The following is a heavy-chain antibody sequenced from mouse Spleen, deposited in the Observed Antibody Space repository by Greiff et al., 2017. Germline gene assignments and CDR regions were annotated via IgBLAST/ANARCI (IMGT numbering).Heavy chain of an antibody. CDR1: GFTFSSYA. Sequence: EVKLMESGGGLVKPGGSLKLSCAASGFTFSSYAMSWVRQTPEKRLEWVATISSGGSYTYYPDSVKGRFTISRDNAKNTLYLQMSSLRSEDTAMYYCARHYYGTLGWYFDVWGAGTTVTVSS. J-gene: IGHJ1*01. D-gene: IGHD1-1*01. V-gene: IGHV5-9-3*01. CDR3: ARHYYGTLGWYFDV. CDR2: ISSGGSYT.